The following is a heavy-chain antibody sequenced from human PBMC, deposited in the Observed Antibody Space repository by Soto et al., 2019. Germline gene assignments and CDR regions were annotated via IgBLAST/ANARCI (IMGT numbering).Heavy chain of an antibody. J-gene: IGHJ4*02. CDR1: GFTFSDYY. CDR3: ARVYDSSGYYYVGLYYFDY. Sequence: GGSLRLSCAASGFTFSDYYMSWIRQAPGKGLEWVSYISSSSSYTNYADSVKGRFTISRDNAKNSLYLQMNSLRAEDTAVYYCARVYDSSGYYYVGLYYFDYWGQGTLVTVSS. V-gene: IGHV3-11*03. D-gene: IGHD3-22*01. CDR2: ISSSSSYT.